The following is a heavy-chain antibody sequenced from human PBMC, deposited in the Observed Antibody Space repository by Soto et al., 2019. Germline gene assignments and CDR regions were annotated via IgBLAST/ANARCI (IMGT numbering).Heavy chain of an antibody. CDR2: IFYSGTT. D-gene: IGHD4-4*01. CDR3: ARESGDFGNSIDY. J-gene: IGHJ4*02. CDR1: GGSISSGGYY. V-gene: IGHV4-31*03. Sequence: SETLSLTCTVSGGSISSGGYYWTWIRQLPGKGLEWIGYIFYSGTTYYNPSLRSRVTISADTSKNQFSLQMRSVTDADTAVYSCARESGDFGNSIDYWGQGTLVTVSS.